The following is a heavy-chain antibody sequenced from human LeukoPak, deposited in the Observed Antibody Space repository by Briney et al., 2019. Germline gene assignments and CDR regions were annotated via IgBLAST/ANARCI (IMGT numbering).Heavy chain of an antibody. CDR2: IWYDGSNE. CDR3: ASFDGDYFFDY. J-gene: IGHJ4*02. CDR1: GFTFRSYG. Sequence: GTPLRLSCAASGFTFRSYGMHWVRQAPGKGLEWVALIWYDGSNENYADSVKGRFSISRDNSKNTLYLQMNGLRADDTAVYYCASFDGDYFFDYWGQGVMVTVSS. V-gene: IGHV3-33*01. D-gene: IGHD4-17*01.